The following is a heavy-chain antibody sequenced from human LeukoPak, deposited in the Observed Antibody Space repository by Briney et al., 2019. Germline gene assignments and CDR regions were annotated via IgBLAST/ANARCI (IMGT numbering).Heavy chain of an antibody. CDR2: IYYSAST. J-gene: IGHJ6*03. V-gene: IGHV4-39*07. Sequence: SESLSLTCTVSGGSISSSSYYWGWLRQPPWKGLEWIGSIYYSASTYYNPSLKSRVTISVDTAKNQFSLKLSSMTAADTAVYYCARDETAMVNYYYYYYMDVWGKGTTVSVSS. CDR3: ARDETAMVNYYYYYYMDV. D-gene: IGHD5-18*01. CDR1: GGSISSSSYY.